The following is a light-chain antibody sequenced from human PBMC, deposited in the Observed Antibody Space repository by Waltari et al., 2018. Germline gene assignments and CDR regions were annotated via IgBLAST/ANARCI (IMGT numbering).Light chain of an antibody. CDR1: SSNIGNNY. CDR2: DNN. CDR3: GTWDSSLNGVI. V-gene: IGLV1-51*01. Sequence: QSVLTQPPSVSAAPGQTVAISCSGSSSNIGNNYVSWYQQLPGTAPKLLSYDNNKRPSGIPDRFSGSKSGTSGTLGITGLQTGDEADYYCGTWDSSLNGVIFGGGTKLTVL. J-gene: IGLJ2*01.